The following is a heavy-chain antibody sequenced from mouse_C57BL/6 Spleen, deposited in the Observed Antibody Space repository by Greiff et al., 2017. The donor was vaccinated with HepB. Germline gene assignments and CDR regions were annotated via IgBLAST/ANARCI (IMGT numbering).Heavy chain of an antibody. J-gene: IGHJ2*01. CDR2: IDPANGNT. V-gene: IGHV14-3*01. CDR3: ARLCYGSSCYFDY. Sequence: VHVKQSVAELVRPGASVKLSCTASGFNIKNTYMHWVKQRPEQGLEWIGRIDPANGNTKYAPKFQGKSTITADTSSNTAYLQLSSLTSEDTAIYYCARLCYGSSCYFDYWGQGTTLTVSS. CDR1: GFNIKNTY. D-gene: IGHD1-1*01.